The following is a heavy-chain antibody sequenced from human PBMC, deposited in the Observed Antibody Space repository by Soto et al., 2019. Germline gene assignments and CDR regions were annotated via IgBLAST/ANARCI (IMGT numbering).Heavy chain of an antibody. V-gene: IGHV3-48*01. CDR1: GFTFSSYS. CDR3: AGGRGGQPPYYYYYYMDV. Sequence: GGSLRLSCAASGFTFSSYSMNWVRQAPGKGLEWVSYISSSSSTIYYADSVKGRFTISRENAKNSLYLQMNSLRAEDTAVYYCAGGRGGQPPYYYYYYMDVWGKGTTVTVSS. D-gene: IGHD3-16*01. J-gene: IGHJ6*03. CDR2: ISSSSSTI.